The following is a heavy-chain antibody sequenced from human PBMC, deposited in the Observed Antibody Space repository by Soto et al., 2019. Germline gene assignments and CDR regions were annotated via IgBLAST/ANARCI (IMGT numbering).Heavy chain of an antibody. D-gene: IGHD4-17*01. CDR3: ARTVTTLGWFDP. CDR2: ISAYNGNT. J-gene: IGHJ5*02. CDR1: GYTFTSYG. Sequence: ASVKVSCKASGYTFTSYGISWVRQAPGQGLEWMGWISAYNGNTNYAQKLQGRVTMTTDTSTRTAYMELRSLRSDDTAVYYCARTVTTLGWFDPWGQGTLVTVSS. V-gene: IGHV1-18*01.